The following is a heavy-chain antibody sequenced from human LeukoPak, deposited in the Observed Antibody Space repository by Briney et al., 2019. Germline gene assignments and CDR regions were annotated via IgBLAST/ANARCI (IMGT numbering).Heavy chain of an antibody. J-gene: IGHJ4*02. Sequence: ASAKVSCKASGYTFTSYGITWVRQAPGQGLEWMGWISAYNGDTNFAQKLQGRVTLTTDTSTTTAYMELRSLRSDDTAVYYCARGLIVGATPVFDYWGQGTLLSVS. V-gene: IGHV1-18*01. CDR1: GYTFTSYG. D-gene: IGHD1-26*01. CDR2: ISAYNGDT. CDR3: ARGLIVGATPVFDY.